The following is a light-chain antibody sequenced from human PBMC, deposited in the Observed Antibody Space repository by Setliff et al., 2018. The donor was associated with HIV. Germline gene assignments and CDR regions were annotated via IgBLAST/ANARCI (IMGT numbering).Light chain of an antibody. J-gene: IGLJ1*01. V-gene: IGLV2-11*01. Sequence: QSVLTQPRSVSGSPGQSVTISCTGTSSDVGAYDFVSWHQKYPGKAPKLLIYDVNERPSGVPDRFSGSKSGNTASLTISMLQAEDEAEYYCCSYAGTSYVFGSGTKVTVL. CDR2: DVN. CDR3: CSYAGTSYV. CDR1: SSDVGAYDF.